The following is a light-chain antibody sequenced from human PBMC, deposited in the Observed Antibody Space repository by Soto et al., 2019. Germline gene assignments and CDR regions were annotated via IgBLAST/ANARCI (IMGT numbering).Light chain of an antibody. V-gene: IGKV3-20*01. CDR3: QQYGSSPHT. Sequence: EIVLTQSPGTLSLSPGERATLSCRASQSVSSSYLAWYQHKPGQAPRLLIYGAFRRATGIPDRFSGSGSGTDFTLPISRLEPEDFAVYYCQQYGSSPHTFGQGTKLEIK. CDR1: QSVSSSY. CDR2: GAF. J-gene: IGKJ2*01.